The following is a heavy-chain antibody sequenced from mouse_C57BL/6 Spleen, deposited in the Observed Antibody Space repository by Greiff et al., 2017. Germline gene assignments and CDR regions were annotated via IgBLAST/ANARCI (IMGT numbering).Heavy chain of an antibody. V-gene: IGHV1-15*01. D-gene: IGHD2-3*01. CDR3: TRKEDYDGAMDY. J-gene: IGHJ4*01. CDR2: IDPETGGT. CDR1: GYTFTDYE. Sequence: VQLQQSGAELVRPGASVTLSCKASGYTFTDYEMHWVKQTPVHGLEWIGAIDPETGGTAYNQKFKGKAILTADKSSSTAYMELRSLTSEDSAVYYCTRKEDYDGAMDYWGQGTSVTVSS.